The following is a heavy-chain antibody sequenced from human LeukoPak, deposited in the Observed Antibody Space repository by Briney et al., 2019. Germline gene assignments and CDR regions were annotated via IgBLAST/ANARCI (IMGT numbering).Heavy chain of an antibody. CDR2: ISGSGGLT. CDR1: KFTFRSYA. V-gene: IGHV3-23*01. D-gene: IGHD2-2*01. CDR3: AKDWSSSTYNYHYDMDV. Sequence: GGSLRLSCAASKFTFRSYAMSWVRQAQGKGLEWVSAISGSGGLTFYADSVKGRFTVSRDNSKNTLYLQMNSLGAEDTAVYYCAKDWSSSTYNYHYDMDVWGQGTTVTVSS. J-gene: IGHJ6*02.